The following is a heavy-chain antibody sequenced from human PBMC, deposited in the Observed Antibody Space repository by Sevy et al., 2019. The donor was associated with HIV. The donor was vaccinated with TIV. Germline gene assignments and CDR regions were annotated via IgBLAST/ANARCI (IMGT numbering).Heavy chain of an antibody. V-gene: IGHV3-30*03. CDR2: VSYDGSSK. J-gene: IGHJ6*02. Sequence: GGSLRLSCVGSGFTFRNSGVHWLRQAPGKGLEWLSVVSYDGSSKYYVDSVKGRFIVSRDNSKNTLYLQMNSLRTEDTAFYYCARGGSGDYYYYGVDVWGQGTTVTVSS. D-gene: IGHD3-10*01. CDR3: ARGGSGDYYYYGVDV. CDR1: GFTFRNSG.